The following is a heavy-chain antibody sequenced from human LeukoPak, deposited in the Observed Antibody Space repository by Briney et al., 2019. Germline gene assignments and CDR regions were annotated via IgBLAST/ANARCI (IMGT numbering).Heavy chain of an antibody. Sequence: GGSLRLSCAASGFTFRNYWMNWVRQAPGKGLECLANIKEDGSETYYADSVVGRFTISRDNAKNSLYLQMNSLRAEDTAVYYCARETPRRGETRDGYRWGQGTLVNVSS. CDR3: ARETPRRGETRDGYR. CDR1: GFTFRNYW. CDR2: IKEDGSET. D-gene: IGHD5-24*01. V-gene: IGHV3-7*01. J-gene: IGHJ4*02.